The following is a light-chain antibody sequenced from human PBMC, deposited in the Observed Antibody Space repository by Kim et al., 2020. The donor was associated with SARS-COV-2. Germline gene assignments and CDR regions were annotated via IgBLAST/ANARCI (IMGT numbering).Light chain of an antibody. Sequence: ASVGDRVTITCRASQDIRNHLAWFQQKAGKGPRSLIYAASNLQSGVPSRFTGSGSGTDFTLTISSLEPEDLATYYCQQDHNYPWTFGQGTKVDIK. CDR3: QQDHNYPWT. V-gene: IGKV1-16*01. CDR1: QDIRNH. CDR2: AAS. J-gene: IGKJ1*01.